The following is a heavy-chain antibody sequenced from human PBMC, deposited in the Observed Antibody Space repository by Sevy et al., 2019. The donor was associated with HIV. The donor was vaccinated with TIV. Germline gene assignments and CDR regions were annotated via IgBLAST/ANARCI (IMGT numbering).Heavy chain of an antibody. CDR2: INPNSGGT. Sequence: ASVKVSCKASGYTFTGYYMHWVRQAPGQGLEWMGRINPNSGGTNYAQMFQGRVTMTRDTSISTAYMELSRLRSDDTAVYYCARDSRVIAAAGWKTFDYWGQGTLVTVSS. D-gene: IGHD6-13*01. CDR1: GYTFTGYY. V-gene: IGHV1-2*06. CDR3: ARDSRVIAAAGWKTFDY. J-gene: IGHJ4*02.